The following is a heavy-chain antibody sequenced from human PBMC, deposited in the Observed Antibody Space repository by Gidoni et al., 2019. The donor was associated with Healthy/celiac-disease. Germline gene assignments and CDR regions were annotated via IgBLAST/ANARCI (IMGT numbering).Heavy chain of an antibody. CDR2: ISYDGSNK. CDR3: ARDETAPYYYYGMDV. CDR1: GFTFSSYA. D-gene: IGHD2-21*02. V-gene: IGHV3-30-3*01. J-gene: IGHJ6*02. Sequence: QVQLVESGGGVVQPGRSLRLSCAASGFTFSSYAMHWVRQAPGKGLEWVAVISYDGSNKYYADSVKGRFTISRDNSKNTLYLQMNSLRAEDTAVYYCARDETAPYYYYGMDVWGQGTTVTVSS.